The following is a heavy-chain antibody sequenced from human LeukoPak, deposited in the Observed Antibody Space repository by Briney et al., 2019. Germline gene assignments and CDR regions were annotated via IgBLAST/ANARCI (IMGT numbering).Heavy chain of an antibody. V-gene: IGHV1-2*02. CDR1: GYTFTGYY. J-gene: IGHJ5*02. CDR2: INPNSGGT. Sequence: GASVKVSCKASGYTFTGYYVHWVRQAPGQGLEWMGWINPNSGGTNYAQKFQGRVTMTRDTSISTAYMELSRLRSDDTAVYYCARGIAAASPSIIMFDPWGQGTLVTVSS. CDR3: ARGIAAASPSIIMFDP. D-gene: IGHD6-13*01.